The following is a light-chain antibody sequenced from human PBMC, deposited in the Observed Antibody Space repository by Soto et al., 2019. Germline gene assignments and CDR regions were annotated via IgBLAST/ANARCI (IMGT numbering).Light chain of an antibody. J-gene: IGKJ2*01. V-gene: IGKV3-15*01. Sequence: EIVMTQSPDTLSVSPGEGATLSCRASLRVSSNLAWYQQKPGQAPRLLIHGASTRATGIPARFSGSGFGTEFTLTISSLQSEDFAVYYCQQYDNWPFTFCQGTKLQIK. CDR2: GAS. CDR3: QQYDNWPFT. CDR1: LRVSSN.